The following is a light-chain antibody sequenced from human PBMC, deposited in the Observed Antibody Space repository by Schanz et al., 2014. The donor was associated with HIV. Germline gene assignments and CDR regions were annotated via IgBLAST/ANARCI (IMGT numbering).Light chain of an antibody. CDR2: DVS. Sequence: QSALTQPASVSGSPGQSITISCTGSSGDVGPYDYVSWYQQHPGKAPKLIIYDVSNRPSGVSNRFSGSKSGNTASLTISGLQAEDEADYYCSSFTYTSTPVVFGGGTKLTVL. V-gene: IGLV2-14*03. CDR1: SGDVGPYDY. CDR3: SSFTYTSTPVV. J-gene: IGLJ2*01.